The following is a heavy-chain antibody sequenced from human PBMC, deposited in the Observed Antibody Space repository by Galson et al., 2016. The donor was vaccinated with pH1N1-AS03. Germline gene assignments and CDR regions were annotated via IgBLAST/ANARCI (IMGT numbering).Heavy chain of an antibody. CDR3: ARVDLVGSTSVPGAFPI. V-gene: IGHV4-59*12. J-gene: IGHJ4*01. CDR2: VYYSGTP. D-gene: IGHD1-26*01. Sequence: LEWIGCVYYSGTPTYNPSLKSQVTISVDTSKNQFSLKLSSVTAADTAFSFCARVDLVGSTSVPGAFPIWGQGIFVTVS.